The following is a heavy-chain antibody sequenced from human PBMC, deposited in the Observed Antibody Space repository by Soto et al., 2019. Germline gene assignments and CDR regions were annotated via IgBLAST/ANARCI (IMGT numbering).Heavy chain of an antibody. Sequence: EVQLVESGGGLVQPGRSLRLSCAASGFTFDDYAMHWVRQAPGKGLEWVSGISWNSGSIGYADSVKGRFTFSRDNAKNSLYLQMNSLRAEDTALYYCAKDMTYGDHYYYYGMDVWGQGTTVTVS. V-gene: IGHV3-9*01. CDR2: ISWNSGSI. J-gene: IGHJ6*02. D-gene: IGHD4-17*01. CDR3: AKDMTYGDHYYYYGMDV. CDR1: GFTFDDYA.